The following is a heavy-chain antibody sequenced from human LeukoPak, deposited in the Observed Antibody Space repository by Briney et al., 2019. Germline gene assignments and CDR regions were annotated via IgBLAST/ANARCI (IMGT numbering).Heavy chain of an antibody. CDR2: IYYSGST. Sequence: PSETLSLTCTVSGGSISSYYWSWIRQPPGKGLEWIGYIYYSGSTNYNPSLKSRVTISVDTSKNQFSLKLSSVNAADTAVYYCARARDYDPPAFYYYYMDVWGKGTTVTVSS. CDR1: GGSISSYY. CDR3: ARARDYDPPAFYYYYMDV. D-gene: IGHD4-17*01. J-gene: IGHJ6*03. V-gene: IGHV4-59*01.